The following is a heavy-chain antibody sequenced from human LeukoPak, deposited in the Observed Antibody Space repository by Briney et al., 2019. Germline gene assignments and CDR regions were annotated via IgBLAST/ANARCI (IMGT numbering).Heavy chain of an antibody. D-gene: IGHD5-18*01. Sequence: PGGSLRLSCAASGFTFSSYAMSWVRQAPGKGLEWVGRIKSKTDGGTTDYAAPVKGRFTISRDDPKNTLYLQMNSLKTEDTAVYYCTTVGYSYGYSWFDPWGQGTLVTVSS. V-gene: IGHV3-15*01. CDR1: GFTFSSYA. J-gene: IGHJ5*02. CDR3: TTVGYSYGYSWFDP. CDR2: IKSKTDGGTT.